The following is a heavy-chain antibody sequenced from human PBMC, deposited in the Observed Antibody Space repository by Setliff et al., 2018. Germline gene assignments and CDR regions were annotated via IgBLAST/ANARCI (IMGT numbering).Heavy chain of an antibody. V-gene: IGHV4-4*07. CDR3: ARDNTILGATDH. J-gene: IGHJ5*02. CDR2: LHTSGST. CDR1: GGCISGYY. D-gene: IGHD1-26*01. Sequence: SETLSLTCIVSGGCISGYYWSWIRQSTERGLEWLGRLHTSGSTTYNPALNSRVTISVDTSTNQFSLRLTSLTAADTAVYFCARDNTILGATDHWGQGTLVTVSS.